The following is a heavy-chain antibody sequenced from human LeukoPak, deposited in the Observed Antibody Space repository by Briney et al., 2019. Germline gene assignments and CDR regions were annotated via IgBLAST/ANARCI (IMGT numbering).Heavy chain of an antibody. CDR2: IRYDGSNK. D-gene: IGHD3-16*01. CDR3: AKDIGGSYYYYYMDV. V-gene: IGHV3-30*02. J-gene: IGHJ6*03. Sequence: PGGSLRLSCAASGFTFNSYGMHWVRQAPGKGLEWVAFIRYDGSNKYYADSVKGRFTISRDNSKNTLYLQMNSLRAEDTAVYYCAKDIGGSYYYYYMDVWGKGTTVTVSS. CDR1: GFTFNSYG.